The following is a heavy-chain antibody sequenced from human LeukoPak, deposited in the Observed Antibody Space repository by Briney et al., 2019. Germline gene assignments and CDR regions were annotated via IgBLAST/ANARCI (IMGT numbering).Heavy chain of an antibody. J-gene: IGHJ4*02. D-gene: IGHD2-8*01. V-gene: IGHV3-30-3*01. Sequence: GGSLRLSCAASGFTFSSYAMHWVRQAPSRGLEWVAVISYDGSNKYYADSVKGRFTISRDNSKNTLYLQMNSLRAEDTAVYYCARPLVRTRYYFDYWGQGTLVTVSS. CDR3: ARPLVRTRYYFDY. CDR2: ISYDGSNK. CDR1: GFTFSSYA.